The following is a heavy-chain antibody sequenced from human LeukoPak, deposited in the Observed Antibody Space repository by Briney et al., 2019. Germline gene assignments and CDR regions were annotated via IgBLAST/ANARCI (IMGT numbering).Heavy chain of an antibody. J-gene: IGHJ4*02. V-gene: IGHV4-4*07. CDR3: AREGDGDYDWPYYFDY. CDR1: GGSISSYY. D-gene: IGHD4-17*01. CDR2: IYTSGST. Sequence: PSETLSLTCAVSGGSISSYYWNWIRQPAGKGLEWIGRIYTSGSTNYNPSLKSRVTMSVDTSKNQFSLKLSSVTAADTAVYYCAREGDGDYDWPYYFDYWGQGTLVTVSS.